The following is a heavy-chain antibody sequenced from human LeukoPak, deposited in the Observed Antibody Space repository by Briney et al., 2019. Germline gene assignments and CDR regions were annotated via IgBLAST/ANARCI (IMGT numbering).Heavy chain of an antibody. V-gene: IGHV1-46*01. CDR3: ARDGYYYDSSGYSYYFDY. D-gene: IGHD3-22*01. CDR1: GYTFTSYY. CDR2: INPSGGST. Sequence: ASVKVSCKASGYTFTSYYMHWVRQAPGQGLEWMGIINPSGGSTSYAQKFQGRVTMTRDMSTSTVYMELSRLRSDDTAVYYCARDGYYYDSSGYSYYFDYWGQGTLVTVSS. J-gene: IGHJ4*02.